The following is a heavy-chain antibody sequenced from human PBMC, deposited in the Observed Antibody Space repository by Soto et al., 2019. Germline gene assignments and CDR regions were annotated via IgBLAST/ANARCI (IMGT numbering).Heavy chain of an antibody. D-gene: IGHD2-2*01. CDR3: ASLYPVGYCSSTSCYAGDY. V-gene: IGHV4-4*02. Sequence: SETLSLTCAVSGGFISSSNWWSWVRQPPGKGLEWIGEIYHSGSTNYNPSLKSRVTISVDKSKNQFSLKLSSVTAADTAVYYCASLYPVGYCSSTSCYAGDYWGQGTLVTVSS. J-gene: IGHJ4*02. CDR1: GGFISSSNW. CDR2: IYHSGST.